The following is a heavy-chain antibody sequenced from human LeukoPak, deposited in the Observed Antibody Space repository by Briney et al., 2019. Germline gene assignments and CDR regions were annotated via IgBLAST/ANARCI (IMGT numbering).Heavy chain of an antibody. CDR3: ASHSSSWLPRGALDI. CDR2: ISNDGSNK. D-gene: IGHD6-13*01. Sequence: PGGSLRLSCTASRFTFSSYAMHWVRQAPGKGLKWVAVISNDGSNKYYADSVKGRFTISRDNSKNTLYLQMNSLRAEDTAVYYCASHSSSWLPRGALDIWGQGTVVTVSS. V-gene: IGHV3-30*04. J-gene: IGHJ3*02. CDR1: RFTFSSYA.